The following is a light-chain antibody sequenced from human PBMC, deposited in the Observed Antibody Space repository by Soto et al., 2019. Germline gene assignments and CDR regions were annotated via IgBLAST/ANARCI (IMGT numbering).Light chain of an antibody. J-gene: IGLJ3*02. CDR3: QSYDSSLSAAV. CDR2: SNS. Sequence: QSVLTPPPSVSGAPGQKVIISCTGSTSTIGAGYDVHWYQQLPGTAPKLLIYSNSNRPSGVPDRLSGSKSGTSASLAITGLQVEDEADYYCQSYDSSLSAAVFGGGTKRTVL. V-gene: IGLV1-40*01. CDR1: TSTIGAGYD.